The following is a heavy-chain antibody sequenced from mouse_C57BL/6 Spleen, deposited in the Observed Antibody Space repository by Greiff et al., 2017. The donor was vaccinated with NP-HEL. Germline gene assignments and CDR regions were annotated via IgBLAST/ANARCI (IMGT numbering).Heavy chain of an antibody. CDR1: GYAFSSSW. Sequence: VHLVESGPELVKPGASVKLSCKASGYAFSSSWMHWVKQRPGQGLEWIGRIYPGDGGTNYNGKFKGKATLTADKSSSTAYMQLSSLTSEDSAVDFCAKDYYSNLYYAMDYWGQGTSVTVSS. J-gene: IGHJ4*01. D-gene: IGHD2-5*01. CDR3: AKDYYSNLYYAMDY. V-gene: IGHV1-82*01. CDR2: IYPGDGGT.